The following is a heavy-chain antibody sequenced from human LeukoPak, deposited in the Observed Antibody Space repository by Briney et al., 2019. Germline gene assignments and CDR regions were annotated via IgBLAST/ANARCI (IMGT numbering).Heavy chain of an antibody. D-gene: IGHD3-10*01. CDR3: ARSRRFGEKPFDY. CDR2: INPSGGST. J-gene: IGHJ4*02. Sequence: ASVKVSCKASGYTFTSYYMHWVRQAPGQGLEWMGIINPSGGSTSYAQRFQGRATMTRDTSTSTVYMELSSLRSEDTAVYYCARSRRFGEKPFDYWGQGTLVTVSS. CDR1: GYTFTSYY. V-gene: IGHV1-46*01.